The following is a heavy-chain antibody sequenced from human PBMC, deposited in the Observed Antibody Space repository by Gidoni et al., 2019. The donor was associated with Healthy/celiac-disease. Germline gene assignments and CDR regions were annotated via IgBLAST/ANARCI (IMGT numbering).Heavy chain of an antibody. CDR1: GFTVGSNY. CDR2: IYSGGST. CDR3: ARDRVGATVTTLYYYGMDV. V-gene: IGHV3-66*01. D-gene: IGHD4-4*01. Sequence: EVQLVESGGGLVQPGGSLRRSCAASGFTVGSNYMSWVRQGPGKGLEWVSVIYSGGSTYYADYVKGRFTISRDNSKNTLYLQMNSLRAEDTAVYYCARDRVGATVTTLYYYGMDVWGQGTTVTVSS. J-gene: IGHJ6*02.